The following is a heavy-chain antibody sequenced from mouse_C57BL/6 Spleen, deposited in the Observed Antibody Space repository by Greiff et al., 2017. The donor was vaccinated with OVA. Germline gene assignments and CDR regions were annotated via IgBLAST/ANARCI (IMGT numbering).Heavy chain of an antibody. D-gene: IGHD3-1*01. CDR2: INPNNGGT. V-gene: IGHV1-22*01. Sequence: ESGYTYTDYNMHWVKQSHGKSLEWIGYINPNNGGTSYNQKFKGKATLTVNKSSSTAYMELRSLTSEDSAVYYCARGGYDWFAYWGQGTLVTVSA. CDR1: GYTYTDYN. J-gene: IGHJ3*01. CDR3: ARGGYDWFAY.